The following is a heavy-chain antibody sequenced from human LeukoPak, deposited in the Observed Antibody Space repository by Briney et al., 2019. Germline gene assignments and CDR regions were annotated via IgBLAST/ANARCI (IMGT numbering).Heavy chain of an antibody. J-gene: IGHJ4*02. CDR3: ARPRQGDYYFDY. CDR1: GGSISSSSYY. V-gene: IGHV4-39*01. D-gene: IGHD2-21*02. CDR2: IYYSGNT. Sequence: PSETLSLTCTVSGGSISSSSYYWGWIRQPPGKGLEWIGSIYYSGNTYYNPSLKSRVTISVDTSKNQSSLKLSSVTAADTAVYYCARPRQGDYYFDYWGQGTLVTVSS.